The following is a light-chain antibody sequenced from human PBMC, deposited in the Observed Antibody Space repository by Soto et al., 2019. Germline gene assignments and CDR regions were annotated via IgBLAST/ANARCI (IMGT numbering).Light chain of an antibody. J-gene: IGKJ2*01. CDR2: QAS. V-gene: IGKV1-5*03. CDR1: QSISSR. Sequence: DIQMTQSPSTLSESVGDKVTITCRASQSISSRLAWFQQKPGKAPKVLIYQASSLENGVPSRFSGSGSGTEFTLTISSLQPDDSATYYCQQYESSAPYTFGQGTKLEIK. CDR3: QQYESSAPYT.